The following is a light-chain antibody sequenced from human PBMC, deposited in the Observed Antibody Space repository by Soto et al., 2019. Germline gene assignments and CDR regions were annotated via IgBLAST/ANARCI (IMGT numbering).Light chain of an antibody. V-gene: IGLV1-40*01. J-gene: IGLJ2*01. CDR3: PSYDSSLSERV. Sequence: QSVLTQPPSVSGAPGQRVTISCTGSSSNIGAGYDVHWYQQLPGTAPKLLIYGNSNRPSGVPDRFSGSKSGTSASLAITALQAEDEADYYCPSYDSSLSERVFGGGTKVTVL. CDR1: SSNIGAGYD. CDR2: GNS.